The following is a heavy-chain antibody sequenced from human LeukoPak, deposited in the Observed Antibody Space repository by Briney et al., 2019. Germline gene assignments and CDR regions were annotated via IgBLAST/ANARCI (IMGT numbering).Heavy chain of an antibody. V-gene: IGHV3-13*01. CDR2: IGIRGDT. D-gene: IGHD6-19*01. Sequence: PGGSLRLSCAASGFTFSSYWMHWVRQAPGKGLEWVSAIGIRGDTHYSGSVKGRFTISRENAESSLYLQMNSLRAEDTAVYYCARGGIQVSGIDEFDYWGQGTLVTVSS. CDR3: ARGGIQVSGIDEFDY. CDR1: GFTFSSYW. J-gene: IGHJ4*02.